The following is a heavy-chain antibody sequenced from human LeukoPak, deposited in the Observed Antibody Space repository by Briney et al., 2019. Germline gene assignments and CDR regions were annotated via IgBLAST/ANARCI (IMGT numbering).Heavy chain of an antibody. CDR2: INPNSGGT. D-gene: IGHD3-10*01. J-gene: IGHJ4*02. CDR3: ARDSSHYGSGSYYNTYYFDY. V-gene: IGHV1-2*02. Sequence: GASVKVSCKASGYTFTSYYMHWVRQAPGQGLEWMGWINPNSGGTNYAQKFQGRVTMTRDTSISTAYMELSRLRSDDTAVYYCARDSSHYGSGSYYNTYYFDYWGQGTLVTVSS. CDR1: GYTFTSYY.